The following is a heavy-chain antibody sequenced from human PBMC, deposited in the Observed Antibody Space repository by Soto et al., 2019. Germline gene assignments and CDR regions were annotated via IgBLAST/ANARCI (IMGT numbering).Heavy chain of an antibody. D-gene: IGHD3-9*01. CDR3: ARQIFAADY. J-gene: IGHJ4*02. CDR1: GGTFDHAA. CDR2: INPMFNST. V-gene: IGHV1-69*01. Sequence: QVQLVQSGAEVKKPGSSVKVSCEAPGGTFDHAAITWVRQAPGQGLEWVGGINPMFNSTHYAQKLQGRVTITADAVTSTAFMELRGLTSDDTAVYYCARQIFAADYWGQGTLLVVSS.